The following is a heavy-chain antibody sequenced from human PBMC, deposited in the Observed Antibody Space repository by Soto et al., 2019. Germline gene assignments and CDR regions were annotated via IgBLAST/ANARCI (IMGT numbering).Heavy chain of an antibody. CDR3: ASVVGGSYHDDY. Sequence: QVQLVQSGAEVKKPGASVKVSCTASGYTFTSYGISWVRQAPGQGHERMGWISAYNGNTNYAQRLQGRVTMTTDTSTSTDYMELRSLSSDDTAGYYCASVVGGSYHDDYWGQGTMVTVSS. CDR1: GYTFTSYG. D-gene: IGHD1-26*01. CDR2: ISAYNGNT. J-gene: IGHJ4*02. V-gene: IGHV1-18*01.